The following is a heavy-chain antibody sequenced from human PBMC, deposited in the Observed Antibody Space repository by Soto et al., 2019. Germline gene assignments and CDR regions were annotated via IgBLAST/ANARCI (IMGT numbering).Heavy chain of an antibody. CDR2: IYSGGST. CDR3: GTSSRKDYHFAMDV. J-gene: IGHJ6*02. V-gene: IGHV3-53*01. D-gene: IGHD6-6*01. CDR1: GFSGSSSD. Sequence: VGSLRLSCAASGFSGSSSDMSWVRQVPGEGLEWVSVIYSGGSTHDADYVKGRFSVSRDTSKNTVDLQMNSLRVDDTAVYYCGTSSRKDYHFAMDVWGQGTAVTVSS.